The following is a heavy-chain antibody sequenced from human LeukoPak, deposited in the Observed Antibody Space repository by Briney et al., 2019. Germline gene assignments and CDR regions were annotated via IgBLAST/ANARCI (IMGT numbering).Heavy chain of an antibody. CDR1: GFTFCSNW. D-gene: IGHD6-13*01. CDR3: ETGTISAAGYYYFDY. V-gene: IGHV3-7*04. Sequence: PGGSLRLSCAASGFTFCSNWMRWVRQAPGKGLEWVANIKQDGSEKYYVDSVKGRFTISRDNAKNSLYLQMNSLRAEDTAVYYCETGTISAAGYYYFDYWGQGTQVTVSS. J-gene: IGHJ4*02. CDR2: IKQDGSEK.